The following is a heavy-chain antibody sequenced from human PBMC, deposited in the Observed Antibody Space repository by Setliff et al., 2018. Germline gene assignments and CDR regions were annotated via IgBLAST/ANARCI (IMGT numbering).Heavy chain of an antibody. V-gene: IGHV4-38-2*02. D-gene: IGHD3-3*02. CDR2: FFHTGNT. CDR1: GYSISSGYY. CDR3: ARHLWGRYMAESSDYFDY. Sequence: SETLSLTCTVSGYSISSGYYWGWIRQPTGKGLEWLGSFFHTGNTYYNPSLEGRVTISVDTSNNQFSLKLSSVTAADTAVYYCARHLWGRYMAESSDYFDYWGQRSLVTVSS. J-gene: IGHJ4*02.